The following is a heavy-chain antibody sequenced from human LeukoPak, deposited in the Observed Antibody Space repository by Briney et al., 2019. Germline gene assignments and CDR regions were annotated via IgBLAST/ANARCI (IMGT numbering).Heavy chain of an antibody. V-gene: IGHV4-4*07. Sequence: SETLSLTCTVSGYSISSGYYWSWIRQPAGKGLEWIGRIYTSGSTNYNPSLKSRVTMSVDTSKNQFSLKLSSVAAADTAVYYCAREREDTFDYYYYYMDVWGKGTTVTISS. CDR1: GYSISSGYY. J-gene: IGHJ6*03. CDR2: IYTSGST. D-gene: IGHD5-18*01. CDR3: AREREDTFDYYYYYMDV.